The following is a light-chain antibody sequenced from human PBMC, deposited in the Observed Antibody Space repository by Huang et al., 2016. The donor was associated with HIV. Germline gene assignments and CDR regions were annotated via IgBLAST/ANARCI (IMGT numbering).Light chain of an antibody. CDR3: QQYGSSPLT. CDR1: QSVTNTY. Sequence: EIVLTQSPGTLSLSPGERATLSCRASQSVTNTYLAWYQQIPCQAPRLLIYGASNRATGIPDRFSGSGSGTDFTLSISRLEPEDFAVYYCQQYGSSPLTFGGGTKVEIK. CDR2: GAS. J-gene: IGKJ4*01. V-gene: IGKV3-20*01.